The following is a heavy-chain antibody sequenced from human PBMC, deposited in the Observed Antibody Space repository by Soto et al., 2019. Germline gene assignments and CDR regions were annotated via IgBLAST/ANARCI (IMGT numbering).Heavy chain of an antibody. D-gene: IGHD2-15*01. J-gene: IGHJ4*02. CDR3: ARDRAAGPAKYYFDY. V-gene: IGHV4-30-4*01. CDR1: GGSISSGYYY. Sequence: SETLSLTCTVSGGSISSGYYYWSWIRQPPGKGLEWIGYIYYSGSTYYNPSLKSRVTISVDTSKNQFSLKLSSVTAADTAVYYCARDRAAGPAKYYFDYWGQGTLVTVSS. CDR2: IYYSGST.